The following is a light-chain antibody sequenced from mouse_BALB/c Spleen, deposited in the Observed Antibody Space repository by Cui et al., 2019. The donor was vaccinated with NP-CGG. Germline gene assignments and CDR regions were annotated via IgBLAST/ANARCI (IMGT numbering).Light chain of an antibody. V-gene: IGLV1*01. CDR3: TLWYSNHWV. J-gene: IGLJ1*01. CDR2: GTN. Sequence: HAVLRQEYLHTTSPGETVTLTCRSSTGAVTTSNYANWVQEKPDHLFTGLIGGTNNRAPGVPARFSGSLIGDKAALTITGAQTEDEAIYFCTLWYSNHWVFGGGTKLTVL. CDR1: TGAVTTSNY.